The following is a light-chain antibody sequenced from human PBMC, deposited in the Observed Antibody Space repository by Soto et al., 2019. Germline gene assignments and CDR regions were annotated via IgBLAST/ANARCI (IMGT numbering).Light chain of an antibody. CDR1: QSISSW. CDR3: QQYYTYPWT. J-gene: IGKJ1*01. CDR2: KAS. Sequence: DIQMTQSPSTLSASVGDRVTITCRASQSISSWLAWYQQRPGKAPKLLIYKASNLESGVPSRLSGSGSGTELTLTISSLHPDDFATYYCQQYYTYPWTFGPGTKVDIK. V-gene: IGKV1-5*03.